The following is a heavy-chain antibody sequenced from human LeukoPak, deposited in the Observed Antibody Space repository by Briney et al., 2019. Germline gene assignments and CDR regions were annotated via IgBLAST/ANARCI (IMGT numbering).Heavy chain of an antibody. CDR2: IYYSRST. CDR3: ARDKGMELAFDY. J-gene: IGHJ4*02. D-gene: IGHD4/OR15-4a*01. Sequence: PSETLSLTCTVSGGSISSYYWSWIRQPPGKGLEWIGYIYYSRSTNYNPSLKSRVTISVDTSKNQFSLKLSSVTAADTAVYYCARDKGMELAFDYWGQGTLVTVSS. V-gene: IGHV4-59*01. CDR1: GGSISSYY.